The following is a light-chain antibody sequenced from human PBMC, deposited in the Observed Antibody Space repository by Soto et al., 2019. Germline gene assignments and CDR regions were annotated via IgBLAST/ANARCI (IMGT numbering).Light chain of an antibody. CDR3: QQFGDSLT. J-gene: IGKJ3*01. CDR2: GAT. Sequence: EIVMTQSPATLFVSPGERATLSCRASQSVSSNLAWYQQKPGQAPRXLIYGATSRASGIPDRFSGSGSGTDFTLTISRLEPEVFVVYYCQQFGDSLTFGPGTKVDIK. CDR1: QSVSSN. V-gene: IGKV3-20*01.